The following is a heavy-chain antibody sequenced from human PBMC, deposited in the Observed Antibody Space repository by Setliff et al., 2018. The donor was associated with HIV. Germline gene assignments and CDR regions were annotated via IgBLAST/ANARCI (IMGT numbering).Heavy chain of an antibody. CDR3: ARDKGPPPVVHLDY. Sequence: LRLSCAASGFTFSSYHMDWVRQAPGKGLEWVSYITSTSSIIYYADSVKGRFTISRDNAKNSLYLQMNSLRAEDTAMYYCARDKGPPPVVHLDYWGQGTLVTVSS. V-gene: IGHV3-48*04. CDR1: GFTFSSYH. CDR2: ITSTSSII. D-gene: IGHD3-10*02. J-gene: IGHJ4*02.